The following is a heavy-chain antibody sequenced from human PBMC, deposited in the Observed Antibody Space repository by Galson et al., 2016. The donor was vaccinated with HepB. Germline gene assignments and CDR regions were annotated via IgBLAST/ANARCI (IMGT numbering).Heavy chain of an antibody. CDR2: IYHSGLT. CDR1: GDSIGSGYW. CDR3: ARSGNYPLRELYFVY. Sequence: SETLSLTCDVSGDSIGSGYWWSWVRQRPGKGLEWIGEIYHSGLTNSNPSFESRVSMSVDKSKNQLSLNLKSVTAADTALYSCARSGNYPLRELYFVYWGQGTLVAVSS. V-gene: IGHV4-4*02. J-gene: IGHJ4*02. D-gene: IGHD3-3*01.